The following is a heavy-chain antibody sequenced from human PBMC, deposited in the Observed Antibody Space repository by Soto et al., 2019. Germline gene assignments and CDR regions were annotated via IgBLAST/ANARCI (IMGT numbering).Heavy chain of an antibody. J-gene: IGHJ4*02. CDR1: CGAISSYY. Sequence: SETLSLTYTVCCGAISSYYWSWIRQPPGKGLEWIGYIYYSGSTDYNPSLQSRVTISVDTSKNQFSLKLSSVTAADTAVYYCARDESGSGQVDYWGQGTLVTVSS. V-gene: IGHV4-59*12. D-gene: IGHD3-10*01. CDR3: ARDESGSGQVDY. CDR2: IYYSGST.